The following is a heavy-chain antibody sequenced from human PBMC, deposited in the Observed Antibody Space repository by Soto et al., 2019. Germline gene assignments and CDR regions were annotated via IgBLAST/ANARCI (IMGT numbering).Heavy chain of an antibody. CDR2: IDHSLST. CDR3: AGGRDTVVRGVMNWFDP. V-gene: IGHV4-34*01. D-gene: IGHD3-10*01. J-gene: IGHJ5*02. Sequence: SETLSLTCAVYGGSFSGYYWNWLRQPPVDGLECIGKIDHSLSTNYNPSLKSRFTISFYTSRIHFSLKLTSVTAMDTTVYYCAGGRDTVVRGVMNWFDPWGQRTLVTVS. CDR1: GGSFSGYY.